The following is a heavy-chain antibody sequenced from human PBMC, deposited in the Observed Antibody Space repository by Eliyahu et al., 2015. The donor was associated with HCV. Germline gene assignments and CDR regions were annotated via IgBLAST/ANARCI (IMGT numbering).Heavy chain of an antibody. J-gene: IGHJ4*02. CDR3: ARGWLRPGGFDN. CDR1: GDSVSSXXAA. V-gene: IGHV6-1*01. Sequence: QVQLQQSGPGLVKPSQTXXXPCAIXGDSVSSXXAAWNWIRQSPSXGLECLGRTYYRSKWYNDYAVSVKSRITINPDTSKNQFSLQLNSVTPEDTAVYYCARGWLRPGGFDNWGQGTLVTVSS. CDR2: TYYRSKWYN. D-gene: IGHD3-10*01.